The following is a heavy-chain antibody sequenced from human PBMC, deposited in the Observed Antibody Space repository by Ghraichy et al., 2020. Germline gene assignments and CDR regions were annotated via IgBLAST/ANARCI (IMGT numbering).Heavy chain of an antibody. CDR1: GFTFSSYS. J-gene: IGHJ6*02. CDR3: ARVGWLQFFYYYGMDV. CDR2: ISSSSSYI. Sequence: GESLNISCAASGFTFSSYSMNWVRQAPGKGLEWVSSISSSSSYIYYADSVKGRFTISRDNAKNSLYLQMNSLRAEDTAVYYCARVGWLQFFYYYGMDVWGQGTTVTVSS. D-gene: IGHD5-24*01. V-gene: IGHV3-21*01.